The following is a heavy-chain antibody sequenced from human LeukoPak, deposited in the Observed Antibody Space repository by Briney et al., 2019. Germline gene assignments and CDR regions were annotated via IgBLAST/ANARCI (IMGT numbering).Heavy chain of an antibody. CDR1: GDSISTYY. Sequence: PSETLSLTCTVSGDSISTYYCSWIRQPPGKGLEWIGYIYYSGSPNYNPSLKSRVTILLDTSKNQFSLKLSSVTAADTAVYYCAIGRDAYKTGYWGQGTLVTVSS. J-gene: IGHJ4*02. CDR3: AIGRDAYKTGY. V-gene: IGHV4-59*01. D-gene: IGHD5-24*01. CDR2: IYYSGSP.